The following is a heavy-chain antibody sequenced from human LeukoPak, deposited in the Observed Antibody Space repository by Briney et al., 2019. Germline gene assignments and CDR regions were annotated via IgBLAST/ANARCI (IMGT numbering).Heavy chain of an antibody. CDR1: GCTFSNYW. Sequence: GGSLRLSCAASGCTFSNYWMCWVLQAPGKGLEWVANIKQDESKRYYVDSVKGRFTISRDNAKNSLYLQINNLRAEDTAVYYCAREASLYCSGNDCYWAFDRWGQGTLVTVSS. D-gene: IGHD2-2*01. V-gene: IGHV3-7*01. CDR2: IKQDESKR. CDR3: AREASLYCSGNDCYWAFDR. J-gene: IGHJ5*02.